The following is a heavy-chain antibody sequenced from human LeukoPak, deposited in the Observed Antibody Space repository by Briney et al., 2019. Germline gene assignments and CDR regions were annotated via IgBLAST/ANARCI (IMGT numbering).Heavy chain of an antibody. CDR1: GFTFSGYY. CDR2: IKQDGSEK. J-gene: IGHJ4*02. Sequence: GGSLRLSCAASGFTFSGYYMSWVRQAPGKGLEWVGNIKQDGSEKYYVDSVKGRFTISRDNAKNTLYLQMNSLRAEDTAVYYCARGGVPSALDYWGQGSLVTVSS. CDR3: ARGGVPSALDY. V-gene: IGHV3-7*01. D-gene: IGHD3-10*01.